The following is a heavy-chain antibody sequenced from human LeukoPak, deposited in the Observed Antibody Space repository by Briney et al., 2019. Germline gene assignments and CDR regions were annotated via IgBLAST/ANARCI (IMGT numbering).Heavy chain of an antibody. V-gene: IGHV3-53*01. Sequence: GGSLRLSRAASGFTVSSNYMSWVRQAPGKGLEWVSVIYSGGSTYYADSVKGRFTISRDNSKNTLYLQMNSLRAEDTAVYYCARDMPGSYWGNWGQGTLVTVSS. D-gene: IGHD1-26*01. J-gene: IGHJ4*02. CDR3: ARDMPGSYWGN. CDR2: IYSGGST. CDR1: GFTVSSNY.